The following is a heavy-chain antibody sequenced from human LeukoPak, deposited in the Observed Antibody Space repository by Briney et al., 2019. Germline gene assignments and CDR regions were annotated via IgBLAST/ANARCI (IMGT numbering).Heavy chain of an antibody. V-gene: IGHV3-23*01. D-gene: IGHD6-19*01. CDR1: GFTFSTYS. Sequence: GGSLRLSCAASGFTFSTYSMTWVRQGPGRGLEWVSSIYPSGDSTFYADSVKGRFTISRDNSKNTLYLQMSSLRTEDTAIYYCAKDVVPDSGWDLDYWGQGTLVTVSS. J-gene: IGHJ4*02. CDR2: IYPSGDST. CDR3: AKDVVPDSGWDLDY.